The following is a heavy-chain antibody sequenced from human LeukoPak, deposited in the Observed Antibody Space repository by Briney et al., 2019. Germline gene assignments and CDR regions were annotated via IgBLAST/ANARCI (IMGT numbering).Heavy chain of an antibody. CDR1: GGSFSGYY. J-gene: IGHJ4*02. CDR2: INHSGST. V-gene: IGHV4-34*01. CDR3: ARGKVVITIFGVVITPHFDY. Sequence: PSETLSLTCAVYGGSFSGYYWSWIRQPPGKGLEWIGEINHSGSTNYNPSLKSRVTISVDTSKNQFSLKLSSVTAADTAVYYCARGKVVITIFGVVITPHFDYWGQGTLVTVSS. D-gene: IGHD3-3*01.